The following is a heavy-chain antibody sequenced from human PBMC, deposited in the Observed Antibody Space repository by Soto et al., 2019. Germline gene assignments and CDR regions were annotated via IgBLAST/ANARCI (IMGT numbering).Heavy chain of an antibody. V-gene: IGHV3-23*01. CDR2: VSIGGST. D-gene: IGHD2-15*01. Sequence: DVQLLESGGGLVQPEGSLRLSCAAYGFTFSSYAMCWVRQGPGKGLVWVAVVSIGGSTPYADCVRGRFTISRDNSKNTLLLQMNSLTAEGTAVYFCAKRRGAGGHFDYWGQGALVTVSS. J-gene: IGHJ4*02. CDR1: GFTFSSYA. CDR3: AKRRGAGGHFDY.